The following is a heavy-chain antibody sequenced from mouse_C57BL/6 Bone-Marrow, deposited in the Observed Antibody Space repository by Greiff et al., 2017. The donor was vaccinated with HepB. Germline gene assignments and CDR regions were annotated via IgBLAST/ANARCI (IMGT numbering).Heavy chain of an antibody. CDR3: ARYGILTRAWFAY. J-gene: IGHJ3*01. CDR2: IYPGSGST. D-gene: IGHD2-1*01. CDR1: GYTFTSYW. Sequence: QVQLQQPGAELVKPGASVKMSCKASGYTFTSYWITWVKQRPGQGLEWIGDIYPGSGSTNYNEKFKSKATLTVDTSSSTAYMQLSSLTSEDSAVYYCARYGILTRAWFAYWGQGTLVTVSA. V-gene: IGHV1-55*01.